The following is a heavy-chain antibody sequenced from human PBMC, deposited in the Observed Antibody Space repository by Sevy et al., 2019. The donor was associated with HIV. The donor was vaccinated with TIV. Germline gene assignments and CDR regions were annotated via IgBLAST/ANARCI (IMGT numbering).Heavy chain of an antibody. CDR2: IYSGGST. Sequence: GGSLRLSCAASGFTVSSNYMSWVRQAPGKGLEWVSVIYSGGSTYYADSVKGRLTISRDNSKNTLYLQMNSLRAEDTAVYYCARSLGITIFGVVINTDYYYYGMDVWGQGTTVTVSS. D-gene: IGHD3-3*01. J-gene: IGHJ6*02. V-gene: IGHV3-53*01. CDR3: ARSLGITIFGVVINTDYYYYGMDV. CDR1: GFTVSSNY.